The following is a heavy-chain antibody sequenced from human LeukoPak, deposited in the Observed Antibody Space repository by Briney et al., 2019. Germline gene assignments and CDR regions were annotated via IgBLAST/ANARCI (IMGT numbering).Heavy chain of an antibody. J-gene: IGHJ3*02. D-gene: IGHD5-12*01. CDR1: GYTFTSYG. V-gene: IGHV1-18*01. Sequence: ASVKVSCKASGYTFTSYGISWVRQAPGQGLEWMGWISAYNGNTNYAQKFQGRVTMTTDTSTSTANMELRSLRSDDTAIYYCARARRGVVVATIFDMWGQGTMVTVSS. CDR2: ISAYNGNT. CDR3: ARARRGVVVATIFDM.